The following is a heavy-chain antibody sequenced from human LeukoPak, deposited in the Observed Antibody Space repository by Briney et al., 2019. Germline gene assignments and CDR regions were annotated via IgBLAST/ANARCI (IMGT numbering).Heavy chain of an antibody. D-gene: IGHD3-22*01. CDR1: GGSISSSNW. V-gene: IGHV4-4*02. CDR2: IYHSGST. J-gene: IGHJ4*02. CDR3: ARESNYYDKLFDY. Sequence: SETLSLTCAVSGGSISSSNWWSWVRQPPGKGLEWIGEIYHSGSTNYNPSLKSRVTISVDKSKNQFSLKLSSVTAADTAVYYCARESNYYDKLFDYWGQGTLVTVSS.